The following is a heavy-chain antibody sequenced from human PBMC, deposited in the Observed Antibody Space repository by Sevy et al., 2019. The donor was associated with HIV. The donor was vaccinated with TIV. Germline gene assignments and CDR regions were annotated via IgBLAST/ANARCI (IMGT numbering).Heavy chain of an antibody. Sequence: PGGSLRLSCAASGFTFSSSGMHWVRLAPGKGLEWVAVISNDGSNKYHADSVKGRFTISRDNSKNTLYLQMSSLRDEDSAVYYCAKDALVLDYWGQGTQVTVSS. D-gene: IGHD2-8*02. CDR1: GFTFSSSG. J-gene: IGHJ4*02. V-gene: IGHV3-30*18. CDR2: ISNDGSNK. CDR3: AKDALVLDY.